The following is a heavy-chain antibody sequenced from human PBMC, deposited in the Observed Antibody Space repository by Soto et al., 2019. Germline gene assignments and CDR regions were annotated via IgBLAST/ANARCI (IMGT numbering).Heavy chain of an antibody. Sequence: SETLSLTCTVSGGPISSLYWRWSRQPPGKGLEWIGYISYRGSPYYNPSLKSRVTISSDTSKNQFSLRLSSVAAADTAIYYCARNTKATELTFDYWGQGTLVTVS. D-gene: IGHD1-26*01. CDR3: ARNTKATELTFDY. J-gene: IGHJ4*02. V-gene: IGHV4-59*08. CDR2: ISYRGSP. CDR1: GGPISSLY.